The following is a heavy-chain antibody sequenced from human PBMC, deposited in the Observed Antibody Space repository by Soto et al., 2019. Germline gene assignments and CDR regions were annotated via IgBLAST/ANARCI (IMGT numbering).Heavy chain of an antibody. Sequence: EVQLVESGGGLVQPGGSLRLSCAASGFTFSSYWMHWVRQAPGKGLVWVSRINSDGSSTSYADSVKGRFTISRDNAKNTLYLQMNSLRAEDTAVYYCARGLDSNYWEASYGMDVWGQGTSVTVSS. CDR2: INSDGSST. CDR1: GFTFSSYW. D-gene: IGHD4-4*01. J-gene: IGHJ6*02. V-gene: IGHV3-74*01. CDR3: ARGLDSNYWEASYGMDV.